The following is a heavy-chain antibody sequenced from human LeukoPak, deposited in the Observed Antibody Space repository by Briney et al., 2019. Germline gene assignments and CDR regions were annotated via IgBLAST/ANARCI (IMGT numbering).Heavy chain of an antibody. Sequence: SQTLSLTCAISGDSVSSNSAAWNWIRQSPSIGFEWLGRTYFRSKWYNDYAASVKSRITVNPDTSKNHFSLQLSSVTLEDTAIYYCARTYGGNCDYWGQGTLVTVSS. CDR3: ARTYGGNCDY. J-gene: IGHJ4*02. D-gene: IGHD4-23*01. CDR1: GDSVSSNSAA. V-gene: IGHV6-1*01. CDR2: TYFRSKWYN.